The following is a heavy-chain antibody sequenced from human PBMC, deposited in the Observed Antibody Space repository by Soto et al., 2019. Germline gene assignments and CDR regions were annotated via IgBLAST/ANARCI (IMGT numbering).Heavy chain of an antibody. CDR1: GYSFTSYW. CDR3: ARQRYSGSYYYYYYGMDV. V-gene: IGHV5-51*01. Sequence: PGESLKISCKGSGYSFTSYWIGWVRQMPGKGLEWMGIIYPGDSDTRYSPSFQGQVTISADKSISTAYLQWSSLKASDTAMYYCARQRYSGSYYYYYYGMDVWGQGTTVTVSS. D-gene: IGHD1-26*01. J-gene: IGHJ6*02. CDR2: IYPGDSDT.